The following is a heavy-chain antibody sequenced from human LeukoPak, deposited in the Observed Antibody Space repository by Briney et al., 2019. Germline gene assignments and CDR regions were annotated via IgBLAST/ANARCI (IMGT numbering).Heavy chain of an antibody. CDR3: ARNYGSGSYLLIGWFDP. V-gene: IGHV4-31*03. CDR2: IYYSGST. D-gene: IGHD3-10*01. Sequence: PSETLSLTCTVSGGSISSGDYYWRWIRHHPGKGLEWIGYIYYSGSTYYNPSLKSRVTMSVDTSKKQFSLKLSSVAAADTAVYYCARNYGSGSYLLIGWFDPWGQGTLVTVSS. CDR1: GGSISSGDYY. J-gene: IGHJ5*02.